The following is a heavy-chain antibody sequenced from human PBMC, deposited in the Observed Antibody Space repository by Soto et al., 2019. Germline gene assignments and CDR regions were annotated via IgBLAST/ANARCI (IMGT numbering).Heavy chain of an antibody. CDR3: ARSSDSSGYILNR. V-gene: IGHV3-74*01. D-gene: IGHD3-22*01. CDR1: GFTFSSYW. Sequence: TGGSLRLSCAASGFTFSSYWMHWVRQDPGKGLVWVSRINSDGSSTAYADSVKGRFTISRDNAKNTVYLQMNSVRAEDTAVYYCARSSDSSGYILNRWGQGTLVTVSS. J-gene: IGHJ1*01. CDR2: INSDGSST.